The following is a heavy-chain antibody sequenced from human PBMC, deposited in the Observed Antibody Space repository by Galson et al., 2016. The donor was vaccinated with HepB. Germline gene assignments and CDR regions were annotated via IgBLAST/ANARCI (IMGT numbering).Heavy chain of an antibody. CDR2: TYYRSKWYN. CDR3: ARVRSGNSGYANPYYYGMDV. CDR1: GDSVSSKSAA. D-gene: IGHD5-12*01. J-gene: IGHJ6*02. Sequence: CAISGDSVSSKSAAWNWIRQSPSRGLEWLGRTYYRSKWYNDYALSVKSRITINPDTSKNQFSLQLNSVTPEDTAVYYCARVRSGNSGYANPYYYGMDVWGQGTTVTVSS. V-gene: IGHV6-1*01.